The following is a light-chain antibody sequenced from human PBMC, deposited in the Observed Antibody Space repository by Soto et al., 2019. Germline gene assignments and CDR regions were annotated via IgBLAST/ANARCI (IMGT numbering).Light chain of an antibody. Sequence: TQSPVTLSLSPGERATLSCRASQRISASYLAWYRQKPGQAPRLLIYATSTRATDIPDRFSGSGSGTDFTLTISRLEAEDFAVYFCQQYGNTPLTFGGGTKVDIK. CDR2: ATS. CDR1: QRISASY. V-gene: IGKV3-20*01. CDR3: QQYGNTPLT. J-gene: IGKJ4*01.